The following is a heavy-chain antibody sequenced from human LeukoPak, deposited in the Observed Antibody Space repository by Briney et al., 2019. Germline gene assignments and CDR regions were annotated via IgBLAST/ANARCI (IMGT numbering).Heavy chain of an antibody. CDR2: ISSSSSYI. D-gene: IGHD6-13*01. J-gene: IGHJ4*02. Sequence: KTGGSLRLSCAASGFTFSSYRMNWVRQAPGKGLEWVSSISSSSSYIYYADSVKGRFTISRDNAKNSLYLQMNSLRAEDTAVYYCARESRTGYSSSWYRTYYFDYWGQGTLVTVSS. CDR3: ARESRTGYSSSWYRTYYFDY. CDR1: GFTFSSYR. V-gene: IGHV3-21*01.